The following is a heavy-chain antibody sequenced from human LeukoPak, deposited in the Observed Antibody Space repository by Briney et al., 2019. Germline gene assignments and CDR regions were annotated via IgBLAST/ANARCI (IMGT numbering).Heavy chain of an antibody. CDR3: ARGRRFLEWLNNWFDP. CDR2: IYYSGST. J-gene: IGHJ5*02. Sequence: SETLSLTCTVSGGSISSSSYYWGWIRQPPGKGLEWIGSIYYSGSTYYNPSLKSRVTISVDTSKNQFSLKPSSVTAADTAVYYCARGRRFLEWLNNWFDPWGQGTLVTVSS. CDR1: GGSISSSSYY. D-gene: IGHD3-3*01. V-gene: IGHV4-39*07.